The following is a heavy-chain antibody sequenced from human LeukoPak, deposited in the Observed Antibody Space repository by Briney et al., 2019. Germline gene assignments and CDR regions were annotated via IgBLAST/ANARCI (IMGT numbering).Heavy chain of an antibody. CDR2: ISAYNGNT. D-gene: IGHD3-22*01. CDR3: ARTSGYYYHFDY. V-gene: IGHV1-18*01. J-gene: IGHJ4*02. Sequence: WISAYNGNTNYAQKLQGRVTMTTDTSTSTAYMELRSLRSDDTAVYYCARTSGYYYHFDYWGQGTLVTVSS.